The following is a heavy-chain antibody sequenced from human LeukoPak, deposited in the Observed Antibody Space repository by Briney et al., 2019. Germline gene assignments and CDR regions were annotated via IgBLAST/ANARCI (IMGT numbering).Heavy chain of an antibody. CDR2: INHSGST. CDR1: GGSFSGYY. J-gene: IGHJ4*02. Sequence: SETLSLTCAVYGGSFSGYYWSWIRQPPGKGLEWIGEINHSGSTNYNPSLKSRVTISVDTSKNQFSLKLSSVTAADTAVYYCARGGMITFGGVIVEEDFDYCGQGTLVTVSS. V-gene: IGHV4-34*01. D-gene: IGHD3-16*02. CDR3: ARGGMITFGGVIVEEDFDY.